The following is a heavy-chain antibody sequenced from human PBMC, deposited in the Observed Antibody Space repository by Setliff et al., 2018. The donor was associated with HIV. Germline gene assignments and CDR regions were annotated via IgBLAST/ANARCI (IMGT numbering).Heavy chain of an antibody. CDR2: IDWDDAT. Sequence: SGPTLVNPTQTLTLTCTFSGFSLSPRGMSVSWIRQPPGKALEWLARIDWDDATYYSPSLKTRLSITKDTSKNQMVLTMTNMDPVDTATYYCVHRVVWGGLDVWGQGTTVTVSS. CDR3: VHRVVWGGLDV. J-gene: IGHJ6*02. D-gene: IGHD2-8*02. CDR1: GFSLSPRGMS. V-gene: IGHV2-70*12.